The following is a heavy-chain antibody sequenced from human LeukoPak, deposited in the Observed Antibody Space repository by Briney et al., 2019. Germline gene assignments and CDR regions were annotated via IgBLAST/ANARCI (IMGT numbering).Heavy chain of an antibody. CDR2: IIPILGIA. CDR3: ARGSGSYRRMGY. D-gene: IGHD1-26*01. J-gene: IGHJ4*02. V-gene: IGHV1-69*02. CDR1: GGTFSSYT. Sequence: SVKVSCKASGGTFSSYTISWVRQAPGQGLGWMGRIIPILGIANYAQKFQGRVTITADKSTSTAYMELSSLRSEDTAVYYCARGSGSYRRMGYWGQGTLVTVSS.